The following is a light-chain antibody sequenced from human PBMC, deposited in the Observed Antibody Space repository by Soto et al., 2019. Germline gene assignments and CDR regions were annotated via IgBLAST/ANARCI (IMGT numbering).Light chain of an antibody. V-gene: IGKV3-20*01. J-gene: IGKJ5*01. CDR1: ETVSGGY. Sequence: IGWSHSPGTLPVAPGERATLSCRAIETVSGGYFSWYQQKPGQTRGLLIFGAVNRATGIPDRFSGSGYGSGTEFTLTISTLEPDDFAIYDCQQYSRYPMTFGQGTRLE. CDR3: QQYSRYPMT. CDR2: GAV.